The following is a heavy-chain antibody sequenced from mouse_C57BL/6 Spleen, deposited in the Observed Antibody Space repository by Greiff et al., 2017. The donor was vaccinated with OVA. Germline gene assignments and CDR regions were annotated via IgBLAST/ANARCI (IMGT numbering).Heavy chain of an antibody. CDR3: ARSVLTGTGWYFDV. D-gene: IGHD4-1*01. CDR1: GYAFSSSW. Sequence: VQLQQSGPELVKPGASVKISCKASGYAFSSSWMNWVKQRPGKGLEWIGRIYPGDGDTNYNGKFKGKATLTADKSSSTAYMQLSSLTSEDSAVYFCARSVLTGTGWYFDVWGTGTTVTVSS. CDR2: IYPGDGDT. J-gene: IGHJ1*03. V-gene: IGHV1-82*01.